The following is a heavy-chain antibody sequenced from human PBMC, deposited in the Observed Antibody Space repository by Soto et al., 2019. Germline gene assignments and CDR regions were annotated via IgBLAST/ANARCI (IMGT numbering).Heavy chain of an antibody. J-gene: IGHJ3*02. Sequence: GGSLRLSCAASGFTFSSYGMHWVRQAPGKGLEWVAVIWYDGSNKYYADSVKGRFTISRDNSKNTLYLQMNSLRAEDTAVYYCARDQEQWLDPHDAFDIWGQGTMVTVSS. D-gene: IGHD6-19*01. CDR1: GFTFSSYG. V-gene: IGHV3-33*01. CDR2: IWYDGSNK. CDR3: ARDQEQWLDPHDAFDI.